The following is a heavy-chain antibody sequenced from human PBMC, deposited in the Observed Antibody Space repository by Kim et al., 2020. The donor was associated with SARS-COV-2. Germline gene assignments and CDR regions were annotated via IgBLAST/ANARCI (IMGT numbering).Heavy chain of an antibody. V-gene: IGHV3-23*01. CDR2: ISGSGGST. J-gene: IGHJ4*02. CDR1: GFTFSSYA. CDR3: AKDYYGSGSYPTHFDYFDY. D-gene: IGHD3-10*01. Sequence: GGSLRLSCAASGFTFSSYAMSWVRQAPGKGLEWVSAISGSGGSTYYADSVKGRFTISRDNSKNTLYLQMNSLRAEDTAVYYCAKDYYGSGSYPTHFDYFDYWGQGTLVTVSS.